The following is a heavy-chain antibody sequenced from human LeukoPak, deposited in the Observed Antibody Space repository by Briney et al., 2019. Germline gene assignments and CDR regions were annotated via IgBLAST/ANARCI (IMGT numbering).Heavy chain of an antibody. Sequence: GGSLRLSCEASGYTVSNYAMSWVRQAPGKGLEWVSGISGSGGSTYHADSVKGRFTISRDNSKNTLYLQMHSLRAEDTAVYYCAKDGLETAAGRFDYWGQGTLVTVSS. CDR1: GYTVSNYA. V-gene: IGHV3-23*01. J-gene: IGHJ4*02. CDR2: ISGSGGST. D-gene: IGHD6-13*01. CDR3: AKDGLETAAGRFDY.